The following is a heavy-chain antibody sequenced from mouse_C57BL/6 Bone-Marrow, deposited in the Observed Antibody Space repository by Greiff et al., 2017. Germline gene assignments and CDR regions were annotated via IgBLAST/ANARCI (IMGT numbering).Heavy chain of an antibody. Sequence: QVQLQQPGAELVKPGASVKLSCKASGYTFTRYWMHWVKQRPGQGLEWIGMIHPNSGSPYYNEKFKSKATLSVDKSSSTAYLQLSILTSEDSAVXYCAKSRIYDGYYAWFAYWGQGTLVTVSA. CDR1: GYTFTRYW. J-gene: IGHJ3*01. V-gene: IGHV1-64*01. CDR2: IHPNSGSP. D-gene: IGHD2-3*01. CDR3: AKSRIYDGYYAWFAY.